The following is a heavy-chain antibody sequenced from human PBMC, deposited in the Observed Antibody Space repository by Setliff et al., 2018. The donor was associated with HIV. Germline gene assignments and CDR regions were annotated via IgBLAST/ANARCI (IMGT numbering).Heavy chain of an antibody. CDR2: IYTSGGT. D-gene: IGHD6-13*01. CDR1: GGSISSGGYY. V-gene: IGHV4-61*09. CDR3: ARDRGGAAAGGYYYMDV. Sequence: SETLSLTCNVSGGSISSGGYYWSWIRQPAGKGLEWIGHIYTSGGTNYNPSLKSRVTISIDTSKNQFSLKLSSVTAADTAVYYCARDRGGAAAGGYYYMDVWGKGTTVTVSS. J-gene: IGHJ6*03.